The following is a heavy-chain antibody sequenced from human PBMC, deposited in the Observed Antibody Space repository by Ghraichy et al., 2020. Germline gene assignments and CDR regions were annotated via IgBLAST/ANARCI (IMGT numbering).Heavy chain of an antibody. CDR2: ISAYNGNT. Sequence: ASVKVSCKASGYTFTSYGISWVRQAPGQGLEWMGWISAYNGNTNYAQKLQGRVTMTTDTSTSTAYMELRSLRSDDTAVYYCARVLTLITFGGVVVSWFDPWGQGTLVTVSS. V-gene: IGHV1-18*04. J-gene: IGHJ5*02. CDR3: ARVLTLITFGGVVVSWFDP. D-gene: IGHD3-16*01. CDR1: GYTFTSYG.